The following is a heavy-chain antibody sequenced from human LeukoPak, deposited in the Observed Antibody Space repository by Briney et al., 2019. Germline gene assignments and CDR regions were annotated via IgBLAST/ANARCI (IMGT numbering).Heavy chain of an antibody. D-gene: IGHD1-26*01. CDR2: IIPIFGTA. CDR3: ARAGWELLVRGFDY. J-gene: IGHJ4*02. V-gene: IGHV1-69*05. Sequence: ASVKVSCKASGGTFSSYAISWVRQAPGQGLEWMGGIIPIFGTANYAQKFQGRVTITTDKSTSTAYMELSSLRSEDTAVYYCARAGWELLVRGFDYWGQGTLVTVSS. CDR1: GGTFSSYA.